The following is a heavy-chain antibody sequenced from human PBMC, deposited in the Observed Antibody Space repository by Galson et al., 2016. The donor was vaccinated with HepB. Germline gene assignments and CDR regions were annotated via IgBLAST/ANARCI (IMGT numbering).Heavy chain of an antibody. J-gene: IGHJ6*02. CDR1: GYTFINYN. CDR3: ARENSGYAGRRDYSGIDV. Sequence: SVKVSCKASGYTFINYNMHWVRQAPGQRLEWMGWINIGDDNTKYSQKFQGRVTITRDSSARTVYMELSSLRSEDTGVYYCARENSGYAGRRDYSGIDVWGQGTTVTVSS. V-gene: IGHV1-3*04. CDR2: INIGDDNT. D-gene: IGHD5-12*01.